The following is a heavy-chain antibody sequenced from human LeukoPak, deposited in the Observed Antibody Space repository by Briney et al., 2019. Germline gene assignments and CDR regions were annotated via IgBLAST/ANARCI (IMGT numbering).Heavy chain of an antibody. J-gene: IGHJ4*02. CDR2: ISAYNGNT. D-gene: IGHD3-22*01. CDR3: ARVRGYYDSSGPRDY. Sequence: ASVKVSCKASGSTFTSYGISWVRQAPGLGLEWMGWISAYNGNTNYAQKLQGRVTMTTDTSTSTAYMELRSLRSDDTAVYYCARVRGYYDSSGPRDYWGQGTLVTVYS. V-gene: IGHV1-18*01. CDR1: GSTFTSYG.